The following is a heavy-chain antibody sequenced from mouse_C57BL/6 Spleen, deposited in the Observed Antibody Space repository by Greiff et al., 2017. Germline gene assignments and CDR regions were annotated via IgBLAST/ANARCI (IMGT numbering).Heavy chain of an antibody. J-gene: IGHJ3*01. D-gene: IGHD2-4*01. Sequence: EVQLQQSGPELVKPGASVKMSCKASGYTFTDYNMHWVKQSHGKSLEWIGYINPNNGGTSYNQKFKGKATLTVNKSSSTAYMELRSLTSEDSAVYYCARDRDYDAWFAYWGQGTLVTVSA. CDR2: INPNNGGT. V-gene: IGHV1-22*01. CDR1: GYTFTDYN. CDR3: ARDRDYDAWFAY.